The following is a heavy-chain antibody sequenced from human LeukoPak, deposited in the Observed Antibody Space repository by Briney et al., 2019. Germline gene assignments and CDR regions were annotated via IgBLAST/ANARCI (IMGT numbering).Heavy chain of an antibody. J-gene: IGHJ4*02. D-gene: IGHD6-13*01. V-gene: IGHV3-23*01. CDR3: AKRIAAAGTNPDY. Sequence: GGSLRLSCAASGFTFSSYAMSWVRQAPGKGLEWVSAISGSGGSTYYADSVKGRFTISGDNSKNTLYLQMNSLRAEDTAVYYCAKRIAAAGTNPDYWGQGTLVTVSS. CDR2: ISGSGGST. CDR1: GFTFSSYA.